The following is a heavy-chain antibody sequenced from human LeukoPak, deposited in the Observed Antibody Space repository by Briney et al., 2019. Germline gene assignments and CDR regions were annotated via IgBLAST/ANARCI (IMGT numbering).Heavy chain of an antibody. D-gene: IGHD2-15*01. V-gene: IGHV3-9*01. CDR2: ISWNSGSI. J-gene: IGHJ3*02. Sequence: PGRYLRLSCAASGFTFDDYAMHWLRQAPGKGLEWVSGISWNSGSIGYADSVKGRFTISRDNAKNSLYLQMNSLRAEDTPLYYCAKERSLTTRHAFDIWGQGTMVTVSS. CDR1: GFTFDDYA. CDR3: AKERSLTTRHAFDI.